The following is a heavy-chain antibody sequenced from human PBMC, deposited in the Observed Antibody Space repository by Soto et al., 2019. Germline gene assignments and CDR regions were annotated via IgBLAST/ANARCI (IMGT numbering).Heavy chain of an antibody. D-gene: IGHD6-13*01. CDR1: GYTFTSYG. CDR3: ARESSSRCHDY. V-gene: IGHV1-18*01. Sequence: QVQLVQSGAEVKKPGASVKVSCKASGYTFTSYGISWVRQAPGQGLEWMGGISAYNGKTNYAQKLQGRVTMTTDTSTSTAYIELRSLRSDDTAVYYCARESSSRCHDYWGQGTLVTVSS. J-gene: IGHJ4*02. CDR2: ISAYNGKT.